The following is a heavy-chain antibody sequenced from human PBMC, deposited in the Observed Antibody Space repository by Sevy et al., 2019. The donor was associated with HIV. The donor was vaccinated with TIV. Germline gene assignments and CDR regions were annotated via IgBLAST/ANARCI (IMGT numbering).Heavy chain of an antibody. CDR3: ARGVRSVGAPNFDY. Sequence: SETLSLTCAVSGYSIISGYYWGWIQQPPGKGLEWIGNIYHSGSTYYNPSLKSRVTISLDTSKNQFSLRLSSVTAADTAVYYCARGVRSVGAPNFDYWGQGTLVTVSS. V-gene: IGHV4-38-2*01. D-gene: IGHD2-21*01. CDR2: IYHSGST. CDR1: GYSIISGYY. J-gene: IGHJ4*02.